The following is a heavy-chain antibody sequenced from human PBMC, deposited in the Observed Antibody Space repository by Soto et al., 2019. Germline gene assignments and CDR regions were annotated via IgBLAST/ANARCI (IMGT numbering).Heavy chain of an antibody. J-gene: IGHJ4*02. D-gene: IGHD2-15*01. Sequence: SETLSLTCAVSGASISSAYWSWIRQPPGKGLEWIGYIYYSGSTNYNPSLKSRVTISVDTSKNQFSLKLSSVTAADTAVYYCARRYGGTFDYWGQGTLVTVSS. CDR3: ARRYGGTFDY. V-gene: IGHV4-59*08. CDR2: IYYSGST. CDR1: GASISSAY.